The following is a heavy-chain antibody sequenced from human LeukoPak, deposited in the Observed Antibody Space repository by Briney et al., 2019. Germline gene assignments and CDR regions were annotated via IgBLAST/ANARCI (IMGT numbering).Heavy chain of an antibody. D-gene: IGHD3-3*01. CDR1: GGTFSSYA. CDR3: VRAYYDFWSGLS. Sequence: SVKVSCKASGGTFSSYAISWVRQAPGQGLEWMGGIIPIFGTANYAQKFQGRVTITADESTSTAYMELSSLRSEDTAVYYCVRAYYDFWSGLSWGQGTLVTVSS. CDR2: IIPIFGTA. J-gene: IGHJ5*02. V-gene: IGHV1-69*13.